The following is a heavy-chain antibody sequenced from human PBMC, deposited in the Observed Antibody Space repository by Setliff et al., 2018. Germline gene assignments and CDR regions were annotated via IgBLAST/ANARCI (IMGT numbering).Heavy chain of an antibody. CDR2: IRYDGSNK. V-gene: IGHV3-30*02. D-gene: IGHD2-15*01. CDR1: GFTFSSYG. CDR3: ARLPLVVVAATSLAGAFDI. J-gene: IGHJ3*02. Sequence: GGSLRLSCAASGFTFSSYGMHWVRQAPGKGLEWVAFIRYDGSNKYYADSVKGRFTISRDNAKNSLYLKMNSLRAEDTAVYYCARLPLVVVAATSLAGAFDIWGQGTMVTVSS.